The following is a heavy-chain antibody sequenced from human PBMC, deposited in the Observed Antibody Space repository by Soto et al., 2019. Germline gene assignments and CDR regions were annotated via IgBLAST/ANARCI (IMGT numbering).Heavy chain of an antibody. CDR3: AGESGGATATLDYYYFYMGG. D-gene: IGHD5-12*01. CDR2: INPNGGVT. CDR1: GDSFNDYY. Sequence: QVQLVQSGAEVRKPGASVTVSCRSSGDSFNDYYIHWVRQAPGQGFEWMGWINPNGGVTKYAQKFQGWVSMTRDTSIRAGYMQLSRLRSDGTAVYYWAGESGGATATLDYYYFYMGGWGTGTTVTVSS. V-gene: IGHV1-2*04. J-gene: IGHJ6*03.